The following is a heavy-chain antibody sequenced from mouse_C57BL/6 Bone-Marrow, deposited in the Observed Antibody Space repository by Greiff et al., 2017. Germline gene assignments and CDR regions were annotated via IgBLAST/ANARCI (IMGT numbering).Heavy chain of an antibody. V-gene: IGHV5-4*01. Sequence: VVESGGGLVKPGGSLKLSCAASGFTFSSYAMSWVRQTPEKRLEWVATISDGGSYTYYPDNVKGRFTISRDNAKNDLYLQMSHLKSEDTAMYYCARASTFSWFAYWGQGTLVTVSA. CDR2: ISDGGSYT. J-gene: IGHJ3*01. CDR3: ARASTFSWFAY. CDR1: GFTFSSYA. D-gene: IGHD4-1*02.